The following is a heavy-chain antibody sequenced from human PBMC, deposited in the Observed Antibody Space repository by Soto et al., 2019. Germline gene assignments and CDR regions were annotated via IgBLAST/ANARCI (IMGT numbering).Heavy chain of an antibody. CDR1: GGTFSSYA. CDR3: ATSGPPALSYYYGMDV. V-gene: IGHV1-69*06. CDR2: IIPIFGTA. J-gene: IGHJ6*02. D-gene: IGHD6-25*01. Sequence: SVKVSCKASGGTFSSYAISWVRQAPGQGLEWMGGIIPIFGTANYAQKFQGRVTITADKSTSTAYMELSSLRSEDTAVYYCATSGPPALSYYYGMDVWGQGTTVTVSS.